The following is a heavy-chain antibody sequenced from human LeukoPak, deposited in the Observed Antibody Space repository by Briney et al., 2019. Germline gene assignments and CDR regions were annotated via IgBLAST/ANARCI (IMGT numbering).Heavy chain of an antibody. CDR3: ARGQVGVGRLSTFGVVHPTWFDP. CDR1: GYTFTSYD. Sequence: ASVKVSCKASGYTFTSYDINWVRQAPGQVLEWMGWMNPNNGNTGYAQKFKDRVILTRNTSTKTAYMELSSLRFEDTAVYYCARGQVGVGRLSTFGVVHPTWFDPWGQGTLVTVSS. D-gene: IGHD3-3*01. V-gene: IGHV1-8*01. CDR2: MNPNNGNT. J-gene: IGHJ5*02.